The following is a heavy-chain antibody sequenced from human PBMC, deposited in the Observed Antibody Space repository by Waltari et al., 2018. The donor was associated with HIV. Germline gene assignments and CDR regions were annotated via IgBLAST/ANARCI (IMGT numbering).Heavy chain of an antibody. D-gene: IGHD5-12*01. V-gene: IGHV6-1*01. J-gene: IGHJ4*02. Sequence: VQLQQSGHGLVKASPTLSLTCAIPGASLSRHGGARHWIRQSPSRGLEWLGRTYYTAKWFYDYAVSVKSRITINPDTSKNHFSLQLNSVTLEDTAVYFCARGWLRDYFDYWGQGTLVTVSS. CDR2: TYYTAKWFY. CDR1: GASLSRHGGA. CDR3: ARGWLRDYFDY.